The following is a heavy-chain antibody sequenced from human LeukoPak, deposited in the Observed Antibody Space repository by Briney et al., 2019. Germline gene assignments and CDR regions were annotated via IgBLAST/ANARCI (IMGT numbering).Heavy chain of an antibody. CDR1: GGSISSGGYY. J-gene: IGHJ4*02. CDR3: ASRGYSYGYGSYFDY. V-gene: IGHV4-31*03. D-gene: IGHD5-18*01. CDR2: IYYSGST. Sequence: PSETQSLTCTVSGGSISSGGYYWSWIRQHPGKGLEWIGYIYYSGSTYYNPSLKSRVTISVDTSKNQFSLKLSSVTAADTAVYYCASRGYSYGYGSYFDYWGQGTLVTVSS.